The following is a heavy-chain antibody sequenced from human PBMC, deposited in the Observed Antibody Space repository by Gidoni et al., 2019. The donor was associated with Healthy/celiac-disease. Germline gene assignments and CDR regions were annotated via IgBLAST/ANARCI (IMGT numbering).Heavy chain of an antibody. D-gene: IGHD4-17*01. J-gene: IGHJ4*02. V-gene: IGHV3-30-3*01. CDR2: ISYDGSNK. Sequence: QVQLLESGGGVVQPGRSLRLSCAASGFTFSSSAMHWVRQAPGKGLEWVAVISYDGSNKYYADSVKGRFTISRDNSKNTLYLQMNSLRAEDTTVYYCARGGVNYGDFDYWGQGTLVTVSS. CDR3: ARGGVNYGDFDY. CDR1: GFTFSSSA.